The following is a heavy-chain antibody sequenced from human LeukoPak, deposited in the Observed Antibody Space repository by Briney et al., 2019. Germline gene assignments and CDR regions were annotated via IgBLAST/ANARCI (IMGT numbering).Heavy chain of an antibody. CDR2: IIGSGGST. CDR3: AKDWTYYYGSGDYFDY. V-gene: IGHV3-23*01. J-gene: IGHJ4*02. D-gene: IGHD3-10*01. CDR1: GFTFGSYA. Sequence: GGSLRLSCAASGFTFGSYAMSWVRQAPGKGLEWVSAIIGSGGSTYYADSVKGRFTISRDNSKNTLYLQMNSLRAEDTAVYYCAKDWTYYYGSGDYFDYWGQGTLVTVSS.